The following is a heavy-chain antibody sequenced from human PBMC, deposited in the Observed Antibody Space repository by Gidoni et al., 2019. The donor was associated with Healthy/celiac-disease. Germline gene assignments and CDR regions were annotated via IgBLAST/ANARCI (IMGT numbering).Heavy chain of an antibody. J-gene: IGHJ4*02. Sequence: EVQLVESGGGLVQPGGSLRLSCAASGFTFRSYDMSWVRQAPGKGLEWVSAISGSGGSTYYADSVKGRFTISRDNSKNTLYLQMNSLRAEDTAVYYCAKDLCDYYGSGSYCRAFDYWGQGTLVTVSS. D-gene: IGHD3-10*01. CDR1: GFTFRSYD. CDR3: AKDLCDYYGSGSYCRAFDY. CDR2: ISGSGGST. V-gene: IGHV3-23*04.